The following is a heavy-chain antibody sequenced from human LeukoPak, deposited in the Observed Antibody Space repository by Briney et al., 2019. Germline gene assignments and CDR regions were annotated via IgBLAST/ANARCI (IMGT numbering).Heavy chain of an antibody. V-gene: IGHV4-38-2*02. CDR1: GYSISSGYY. D-gene: IGHD3-22*01. J-gene: IGHJ4*02. CDR2: IYHSGST. Sequence: PSETLSLTCTVSGYSISSGYYWGWIRQPPGKGLEWIGSIYHSGSTYYNPSLKSRVTISVDTSKNQFSLKLSSVTAADTAVYYCASLRYYYDSSGQTDYWGQGTLVTVSS. CDR3: ASLRYYYDSSGQTDY.